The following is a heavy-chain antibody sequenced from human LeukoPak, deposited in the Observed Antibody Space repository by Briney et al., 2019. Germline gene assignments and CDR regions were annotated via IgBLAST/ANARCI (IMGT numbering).Heavy chain of an antibody. J-gene: IGHJ4*02. CDR1: GGSISSSNW. D-gene: IGHD2-15*01. CDR2: IYRSGST. V-gene: IGHV4-4*02. Sequence: SETLSLTCAVSGGSISSSNWWSWVRQPPGKGLEWIGEIYRSGSTNYNPSLKSRVTISVDKSKNQFSLKLSSVTAADTAVYYCAWAEYCSGGSCYHLDYWGQGTLVTVSS. CDR3: AWAEYCSGGSCYHLDY.